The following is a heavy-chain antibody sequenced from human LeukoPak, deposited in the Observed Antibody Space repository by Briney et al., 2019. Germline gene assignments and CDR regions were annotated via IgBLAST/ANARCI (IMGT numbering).Heavy chain of an antibody. Sequence: SETLSLTCTVSGGSISSGSYYWSWIRQPAGKGLEWIGRIYTSGSTNYNPSLKSRVTISVDTSKNQFSLKLSSVTAADTAVYYCARGLGLNGDEYIDYWGQGTLVTVSS. CDR2: IYTSGST. D-gene: IGHD4-17*01. V-gene: IGHV4-61*02. CDR1: GGSISSGSYY. CDR3: ARGLGLNGDEYIDY. J-gene: IGHJ4*02.